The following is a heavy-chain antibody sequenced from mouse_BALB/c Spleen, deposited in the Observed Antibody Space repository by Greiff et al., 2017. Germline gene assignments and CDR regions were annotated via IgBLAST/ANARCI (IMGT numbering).Heavy chain of an antibody. V-gene: IGHV3-6*02. CDR2: ISYDGSN. CDR3: ARHYYGYDY. D-gene: IGHD1-2*01. CDR1: GYSITSGYY. Sequence: EVQLQESGPGLVKPSQSLSLTCSVTGYSITSGYYWNWIRQFPGNKLEWMGYISYDGSNNYNPSLKNRISITRDTSKNQFFLKLNSVTTEDTATYYCARHYYGYDYWGQGTSVTVSS. J-gene: IGHJ4*01.